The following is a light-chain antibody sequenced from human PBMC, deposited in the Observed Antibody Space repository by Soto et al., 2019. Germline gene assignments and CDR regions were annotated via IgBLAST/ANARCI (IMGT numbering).Light chain of an antibody. CDR2: AAS. Sequence: DIQMTQSPSTVSASVGDRVTITCRASQNIISWLAWYQQQPVRAPKLLIYAASILQSGVPSRFSGSGSGTDFTLTINSLQPEDVATYYCQQAYGFPVTFGQGTRLEIK. CDR1: QNIISW. CDR3: QQAYGFPVT. J-gene: IGKJ5*01. V-gene: IGKV1-12*01.